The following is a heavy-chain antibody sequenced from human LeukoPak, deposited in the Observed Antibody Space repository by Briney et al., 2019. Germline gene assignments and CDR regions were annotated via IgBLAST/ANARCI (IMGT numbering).Heavy chain of an antibody. CDR2: VSYDGRNK. CDR3: AKDYGYYSSYYYGMDV. V-gene: IGHV3-30*18. Sequence: GGSLRLSCAASGFTFSSSSMHWVRQAPGKGLEWVAVVSYDGRNKYYADSVKGRFTISRDNSKNTLYMQMNSLRAEDTAVYYCAKDYGYYSSYYYGMDVWGQGTTVTVSS. J-gene: IGHJ6*02. D-gene: IGHD4-11*01. CDR1: GFTFSSSS.